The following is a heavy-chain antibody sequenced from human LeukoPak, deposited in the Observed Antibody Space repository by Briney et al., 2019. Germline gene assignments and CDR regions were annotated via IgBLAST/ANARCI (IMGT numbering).Heavy chain of an antibody. Sequence: GGSLRLSCAASGFTFSDYAMHWVRQAPGKELEYVSAISSNGGSIHYANSVKGRFTISRDNAKNSLYLQMNSLRAEDTAVYYCARQGVGPIDYWGQGTLVTVSS. D-gene: IGHD2-2*01. CDR1: GFTFSDYA. CDR3: ARQGVGPIDY. V-gene: IGHV3-64*01. J-gene: IGHJ4*02. CDR2: ISSNGGSI.